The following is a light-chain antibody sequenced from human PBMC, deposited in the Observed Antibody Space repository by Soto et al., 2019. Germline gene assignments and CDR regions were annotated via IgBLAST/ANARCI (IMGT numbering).Light chain of an antibody. V-gene: IGKV1-33*01. CDR2: DAS. CDR1: HDINNN. J-gene: IGKJ2*01. CDR3: QHYDILPGYT. Sequence: DIQMTQSPSSLSAYIGDRVTITCQASHDINNNLNWYQQKPGKAPKLLIHDASTLEKGVPSRFSGSGSWTDFTFTISSLQPEDIASYYCQHYDILPGYTFGQGTKLEIK.